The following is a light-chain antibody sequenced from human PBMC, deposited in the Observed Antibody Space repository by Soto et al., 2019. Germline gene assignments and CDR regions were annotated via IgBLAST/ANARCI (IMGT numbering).Light chain of an antibody. CDR1: QSVSSSD. CDR3: NQYGSSREGT. J-gene: IGKJ1*01. CDR2: GAS. Sequence: EIVLTQSPGTLSLSPGEIATLSCRASQSVSSSDLAWYQQKPGQAPRLLIYGASSRATGIPDRFRGSGSGTDFTLTISSLEPEDFAVYYCNQYGSSREGTFGQGTKVDIK. V-gene: IGKV3-20*01.